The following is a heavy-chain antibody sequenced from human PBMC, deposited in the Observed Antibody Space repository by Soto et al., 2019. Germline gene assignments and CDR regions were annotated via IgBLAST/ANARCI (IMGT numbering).Heavy chain of an antibody. D-gene: IGHD3-10*01. Sequence: EVQVVESGGGSVQPGGSLRLSCTASGFTFRHYWMHWVRQAPGKGLVWVSRITTDGSGTDYADSVKGRFTIYRDNAKNTVYMQMNRLRAEDTAVYYCAREGESGWYFDLWGRGTLVTVSS. CDR3: AREGESGWYFDL. CDR2: ITTDGSGT. CDR1: GFTFRHYW. J-gene: IGHJ2*01. V-gene: IGHV3-74*01.